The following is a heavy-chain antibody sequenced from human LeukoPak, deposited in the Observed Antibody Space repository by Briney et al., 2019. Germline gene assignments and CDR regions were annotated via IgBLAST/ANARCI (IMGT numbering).Heavy chain of an antibody. CDR3: ARHPLLPTAPWVPNYFDY. D-gene: IGHD5-18*01. J-gene: IGHJ4*02. V-gene: IGHV4-39*01. CDR2: IFYSGST. CDR1: GGSISNNNYY. Sequence: SETLSLTCTISGGSISNNNYYWGWIRQPPGKGLEWIGSIFYSGSTYYNPSLKSRVTISVDTSKNQFSLKLTSVTAADTAVYYSARHPLLPTAPWVPNYFDYWGQGTLVTVSS.